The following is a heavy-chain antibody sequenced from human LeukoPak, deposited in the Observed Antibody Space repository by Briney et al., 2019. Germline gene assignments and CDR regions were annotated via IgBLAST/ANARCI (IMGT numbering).Heavy chain of an antibody. J-gene: IGHJ5*02. CDR3: ARATLGATWHTANSGWFDP. Sequence: SETLSLTCAVYGGSFSGYYWSWIRQPPGKGLEWIGEINHSGSTNYNPSLTSRVTISVDTSKNQFSLKLSSVTAADTAVYYCARATLGATWHTANSGWFDPWGQGTLVTVSS. V-gene: IGHV4-34*01. D-gene: IGHD1-26*01. CDR2: INHSGST. CDR1: GGSFSGYY.